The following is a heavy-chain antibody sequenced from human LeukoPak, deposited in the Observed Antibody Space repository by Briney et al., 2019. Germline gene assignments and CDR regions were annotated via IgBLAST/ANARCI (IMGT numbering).Heavy chain of an antibody. CDR1: GSSVRSDEYY. Sequence: SQTLSLTCTDSGSSVRSDEYYWSWVRQHPGKGLEWIGYVYYSGSSYYIPSLESRVTMSVEVSKNQFSLELRSVTAADTAMYYCARVKVLRFLEWLLDFWGPGALVTVSS. CDR2: VYYSGSS. V-gene: IGHV4-31*03. CDR3: ARVKVLRFLEWLLDF. D-gene: IGHD3-3*01. J-gene: IGHJ4*02.